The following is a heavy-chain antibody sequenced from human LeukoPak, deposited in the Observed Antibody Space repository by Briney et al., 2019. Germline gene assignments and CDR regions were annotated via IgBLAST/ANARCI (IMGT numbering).Heavy chain of an antibody. D-gene: IGHD3-22*01. CDR2: IYYSGST. CDR3: ARGDAFTMTLYDAFDI. J-gene: IGHJ3*02. CDR1: GGSISNYY. Sequence: SETLSLTCTVSGGSISNYYWSWIRQPPGKGLEWIAYIYYSGSTNYNPSLKSRVTISVDTSKNHFSLKLSSVTAADTAVYYCARGDAFTMTLYDAFDIWGQGTMVTVSS. V-gene: IGHV4-59*01.